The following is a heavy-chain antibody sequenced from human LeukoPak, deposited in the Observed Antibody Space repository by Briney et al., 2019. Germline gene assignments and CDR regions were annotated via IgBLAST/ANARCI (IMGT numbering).Heavy chain of an antibody. J-gene: IGHJ4*02. CDR2: SSSSSSTI. D-gene: IGHD3-22*01. Sequence: GGSLRLSCAASGFSFSRYSMDWFRQAPGKGLEWLSYSSSSSSTIYYADSVKGRFTISRDNAKNSPYLQMNSLRDEDTAVYYCARDNYDTSGYSLDYWGQGTLVTVSS. V-gene: IGHV3-48*02. CDR1: GFSFSRYS. CDR3: ARDNYDTSGYSLDY.